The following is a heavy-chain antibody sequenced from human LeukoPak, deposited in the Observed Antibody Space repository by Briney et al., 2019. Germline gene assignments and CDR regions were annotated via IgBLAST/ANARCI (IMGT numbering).Heavy chain of an antibody. CDR2: IIPIFGIA. D-gene: IGHD2-21*02. CDR3: AKTASEYYFDY. V-gene: IGHV1-69*04. J-gene: IGHJ4*02. CDR1: GGTFSSYA. Sequence: SVKVSCKPSGGTFSSYALSWVEQAAGQGREWMGRIIPIFGIANYAQKFQGRVTITADKSTSTAYMELSSLRSEDTAVYYCAKTASEYYFDYWGQGTLVTVSS.